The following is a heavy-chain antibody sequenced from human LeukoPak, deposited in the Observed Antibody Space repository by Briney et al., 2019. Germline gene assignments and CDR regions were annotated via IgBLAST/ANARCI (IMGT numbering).Heavy chain of an antibody. CDR2: ISYDGSNK. J-gene: IGHJ4*02. CDR1: GFTFSSYA. CDR3: ARDDDYYGSGSYGYLDY. D-gene: IGHD3-10*01. V-gene: IGHV3-30*04. Sequence: GGSLRLSCTASGFTFSSYATHWVRQAPGKGLEWVAVISYDGSNKYYADSVKGRFTISRDNSKNTLYLQMNSLRGEDTAVYYCARDDDYYGSGSYGYLDYWGQGTLVTVSS.